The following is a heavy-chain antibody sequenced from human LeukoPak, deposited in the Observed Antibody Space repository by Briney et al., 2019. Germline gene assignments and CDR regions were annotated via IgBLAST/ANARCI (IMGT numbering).Heavy chain of an antibody. CDR1: GFTFSGYA. CDR3: ARPPSSLLFHYFGMDV. J-gene: IGHJ6*02. Sequence: GGSLRLSCAASGFTFSGYAMHWVRQAPGKGLEWVALISYDGTNKYYADSVKGRFTISRDNSKNTLYLQVNSLRAEDTAVYYCARPPSSLLFHYFGMDVWGRGTTVTASS. D-gene: IGHD2-21*01. CDR2: ISYDGTNK. V-gene: IGHV3-30-3*01.